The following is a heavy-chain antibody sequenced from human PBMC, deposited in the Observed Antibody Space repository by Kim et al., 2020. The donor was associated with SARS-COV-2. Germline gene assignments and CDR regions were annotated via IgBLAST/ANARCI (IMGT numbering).Heavy chain of an antibody. V-gene: IGHV3-33*01. CDR1: GFTFSSYG. CDR2: IWYDGSNK. Sequence: GGSLRLSCAXSGFTFSSYGMHWVRQAPGKGLEWVAVIWYDGSNKYYADSVKGRFTISRDNSKNTLYLQMNSLRAEDTAVYYCAREIPAHDCSIYGMDVWGQGTTVTVSS. CDR3: AREIPAHDCSIYGMDV. D-gene: IGHD4-4*01. J-gene: IGHJ6*02.